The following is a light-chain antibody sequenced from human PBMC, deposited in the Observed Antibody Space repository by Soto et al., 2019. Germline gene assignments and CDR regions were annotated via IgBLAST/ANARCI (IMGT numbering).Light chain of an antibody. CDR1: QSVSSY. Sequence: EIVLTQSPATLSLSPGERATLSCRASQSVSSYLAWYQQKPGQAPRLLIYDASNRSTGIPARFSGSGSGTDFTLTISSLEPEDFAVYYWQQRSNWPLTVGQGTKVEI. CDR2: DAS. J-gene: IGKJ1*01. CDR3: QQRSNWPLT. V-gene: IGKV3-11*01.